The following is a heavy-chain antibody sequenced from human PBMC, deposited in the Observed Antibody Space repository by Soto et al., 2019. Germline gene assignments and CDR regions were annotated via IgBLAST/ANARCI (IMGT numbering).Heavy chain of an antibody. D-gene: IGHD2-2*01. CDR1: GDSVSSNSAA. CDR2: TYHRSKRYK. CDR3: ARGKLNCSSTSCYLYYYYGMDV. Sequence: PSQTPSLSCAISGDSVSSNSAAWNWVRQSPSRGIGWLGRTYHRSKRYKDHAVSVKSRITISRDTSKNQFSLQLNSVTPEDTAVYYCARGKLNCSSTSCYLYYYYGMDVGGQGPTVNVS. J-gene: IGHJ6*02. V-gene: IGHV6-1*01.